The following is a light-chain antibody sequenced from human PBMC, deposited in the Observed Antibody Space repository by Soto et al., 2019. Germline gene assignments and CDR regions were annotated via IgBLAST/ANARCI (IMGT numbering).Light chain of an antibody. CDR3: TSFAGSGTYV. V-gene: IGLV2-14*01. J-gene: IGLJ1*01. Sequence: QSVLTQPASGSGSLGQSIAISCTGTSSDVGSYNYVSWYQQHPGKAPKLIIFDVTNRPSGVSDRFSGSKSGSTASLTISGLQADDEADYYCTSFAGSGTYVFGTGTQLTV. CDR1: SSDVGSYNY. CDR2: DVT.